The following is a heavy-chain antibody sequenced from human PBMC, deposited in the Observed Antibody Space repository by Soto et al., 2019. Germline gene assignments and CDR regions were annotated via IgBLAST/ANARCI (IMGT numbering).Heavy chain of an antibody. CDR1: GFTFNNYG. D-gene: IGHD3-9*01. Sequence: QVQLVESGGGVVQPGGSLGLSCAASGFTFNNYGMHWVRRAPGKGLEWLTVISFDGNNKYYADSVKGRFTISRDNSKNTLFLQRNSLRAEDTAVYYCAKDPRYYARLTGYVSYDFDSWGQGTLVTVSS. V-gene: IGHV3-30*18. CDR3: AKDPRYYARLTGYVSYDFDS. J-gene: IGHJ4*02. CDR2: ISFDGNNK.